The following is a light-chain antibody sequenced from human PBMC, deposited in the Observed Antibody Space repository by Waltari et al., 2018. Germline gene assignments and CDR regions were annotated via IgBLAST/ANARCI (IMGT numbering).Light chain of an antibody. CDR2: EVS. V-gene: IGKV2D-29*01. Sequence: DIVMTQTPLSLSVTPGQPASIYCKSSQSLLHSDGKTYLSWYLQKPGQPPHLLIFEVSNRLSGVPDRFRGSGSGTDFTLEISRVETEDVGAYYCLQTTQLPLTFGGGTKVEIK. CDR1: QSLLHSDGKTY. J-gene: IGKJ4*01. CDR3: LQTTQLPLT.